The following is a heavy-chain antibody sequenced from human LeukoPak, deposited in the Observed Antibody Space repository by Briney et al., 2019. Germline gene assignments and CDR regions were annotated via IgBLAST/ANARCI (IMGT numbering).Heavy chain of an antibody. CDR2: ISSSGAAT. CDR1: GFTFSGYS. V-gene: IGHV3-23*01. CDR3: AKDRPCTICSPSDY. J-gene: IGHJ4*02. D-gene: IGHD2-8*01. Sequence: GGSLRLSCAASGFTFSGYSMSWVRQAPGKGLEWVSSISSSGAATYYADSVKGRFTISRDNSKNTLYLQMNSLRAEDTAVYYRAKDRPCTICSPSDYWGQGTLVTVSS.